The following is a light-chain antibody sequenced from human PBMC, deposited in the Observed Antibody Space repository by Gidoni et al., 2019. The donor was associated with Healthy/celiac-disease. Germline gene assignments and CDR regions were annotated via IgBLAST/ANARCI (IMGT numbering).Light chain of an antibody. J-gene: IGKJ4*01. Sequence: EIVLTQSPATLSLSPGERATLYCRASQSVSSYLAWYQQKPGQAPRLLIYDASNRATGIPARFSGSGSGTDFTLTIRSLEPEDFAVYYCQQRSNWPPLTFXGXTKVELK. CDR2: DAS. V-gene: IGKV3-11*01. CDR3: QQRSNWPPLT. CDR1: QSVSSY.